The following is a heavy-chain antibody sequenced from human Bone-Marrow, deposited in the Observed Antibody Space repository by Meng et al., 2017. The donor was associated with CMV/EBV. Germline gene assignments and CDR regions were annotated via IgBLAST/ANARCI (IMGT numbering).Heavy chain of an antibody. D-gene: IGHD1-26*01. Sequence: GGSLRLSCAASGFTFDDYAMHWVRQAPGKGLEWVSGISWNSGSIGYADSVKGRFTISRDNAKNSLYLQMNSLRAEDTAVYYCASGSQGSIFDYWGQGARVTGSS. CDR2: ISWNSGSI. J-gene: IGHJ4*02. CDR3: ASGSQGSIFDY. CDR1: GFTFDDYA. V-gene: IGHV3-9*01.